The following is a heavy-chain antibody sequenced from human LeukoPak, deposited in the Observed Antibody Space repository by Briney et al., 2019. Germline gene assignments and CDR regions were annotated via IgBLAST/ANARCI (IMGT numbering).Heavy chain of an antibody. CDR3: ARAISSGWFAEYFQH. Sequence: GASVKVSCKASGYTFTGYYMHWVRQAPGQGLEWMGWINPNSGGTNYAQKFQGRVTMTRDTSISTAYMALSRLRSDDTAVYYCARAISSGWFAEYFQHWGQGTLVTVSS. D-gene: IGHD6-19*01. J-gene: IGHJ1*01. CDR1: GYTFTGYY. CDR2: INPNSGGT. V-gene: IGHV1-2*02.